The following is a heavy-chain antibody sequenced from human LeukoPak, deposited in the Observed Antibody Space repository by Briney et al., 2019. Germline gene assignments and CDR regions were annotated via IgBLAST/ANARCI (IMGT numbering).Heavy chain of an antibody. Sequence: GRSLRLSCAASGLTFSSYGMHWVRQAPGKGLEWVAVIWYDGSNKYYADYVKGRFTISRDNSKNTLYLQMNSLRAEDTAVYYCAKGGSYSNSWLDYWGQGTLVTVSS. V-gene: IGHV3-33*06. CDR1: GLTFSSYG. D-gene: IGHD6-13*01. CDR2: IWYDGSNK. J-gene: IGHJ4*02. CDR3: AKGGSYSNSWLDY.